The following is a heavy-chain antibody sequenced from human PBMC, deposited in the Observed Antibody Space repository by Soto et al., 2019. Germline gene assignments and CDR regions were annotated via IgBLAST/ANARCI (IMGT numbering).Heavy chain of an antibody. J-gene: IGHJ5*02. D-gene: IGHD1-26*01. Sequence: QVQLQESGPGLVKPSQTLSLTCTVSGGSISSGGYYWSWIRQHPGKGLEWIGYIYYSGSTYYNPSLKSRVTISVDTSKNQFSLKLSSVTAEDTAVYYCARMGVGATWRNWFDHWGQGTLVTVSS. CDR3: ARMGVGATWRNWFDH. V-gene: IGHV4-31*03. CDR1: GGSISSGGYY. CDR2: IYYSGST.